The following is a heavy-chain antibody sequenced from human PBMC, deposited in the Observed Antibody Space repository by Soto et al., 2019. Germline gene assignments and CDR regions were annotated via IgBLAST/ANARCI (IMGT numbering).Heavy chain of an antibody. J-gene: IGHJ5*02. CDR2: IIPIFGTA. CDR3: ARESGVVIMRGYNWFDP. V-gene: IGHV1-69*01. D-gene: IGHD3-3*01. CDR1: GGTFSSYA. Sequence: QVQLVQSGAEVKKPGSSVKVSCKASGGTFSSYAISWVRQAPGQGLEWMGGIIPIFGTANYAQKFQARVTITADESTSTAYMELSSLRSEDTAVYYCARESGVVIMRGYNWFDPWGQGTLVTVSS.